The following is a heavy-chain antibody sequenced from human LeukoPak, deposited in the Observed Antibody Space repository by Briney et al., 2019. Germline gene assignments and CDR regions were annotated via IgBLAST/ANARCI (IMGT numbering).Heavy chain of an antibody. V-gene: IGHV1-69*05. CDR1: GGTFSSYA. CDR2: IIPIFGTA. J-gene: IGHJ4*02. CDR3: ARVSHQGDYYDHDY. Sequence: ASVKVSCEASGGTFSSYAISWVRQAPGQGLEWMGRIIPIFGTANYAQKFQGRVTITTDESTSTAYMELSSLRSEDTAVYYCARVSHQGDYYDHDYWGQGTLVTVSS. D-gene: IGHD3-22*01.